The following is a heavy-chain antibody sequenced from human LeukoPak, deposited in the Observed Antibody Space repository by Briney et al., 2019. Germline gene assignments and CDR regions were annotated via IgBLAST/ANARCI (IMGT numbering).Heavy chain of an antibody. D-gene: IGHD1-26*01. CDR3: ARDMASGSYGAFDI. CDR1: GYTFTSYG. CDR2: ISAYNGNT. V-gene: IGHV1-18*01. J-gene: IGHJ3*02. Sequence: ASVKVSCKASGYTFTSYGISWVRQAPGQGLEWMGWISAYNGNTSYAQKLQGRVTMTTDTSTSTAYMELRSLRSDDTAVYYCARDMASGSYGAFDIWGQGTMVTVSS.